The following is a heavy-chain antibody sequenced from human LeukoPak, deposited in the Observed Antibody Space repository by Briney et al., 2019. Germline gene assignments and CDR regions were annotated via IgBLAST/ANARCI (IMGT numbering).Heavy chain of an antibody. Sequence: PGRSLRLSCAASGFTFSSYAMHWVRQAPGKGLEWVAVISYDGSNKYYADSVKGRFTISRDNSKNTLYLQMNSLRAEDTAAYYCARSRDCSSTSCRNPVDYWGQGTLVTVSS. CDR2: ISYDGSNK. V-gene: IGHV3-30-3*01. J-gene: IGHJ4*02. D-gene: IGHD2-2*01. CDR3: ARSRDCSSTSCRNPVDY. CDR1: GFTFSSYA.